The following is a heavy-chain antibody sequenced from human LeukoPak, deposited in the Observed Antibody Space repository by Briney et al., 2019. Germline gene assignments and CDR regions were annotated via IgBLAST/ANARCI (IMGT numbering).Heavy chain of an antibody. CDR2: IYYRGTT. Sequence: SETLSLTCIVSGGSLSSPNYYWGWIRQPPLKGLEWIGSIYYRGTTYYIPSLKSRLTISVATSKNQFSLKLTSVTAADTAVYYCARHDYYGSLNWFDPWGQGTLITVSS. J-gene: IGHJ5*02. D-gene: IGHD3-10*01. CDR3: ARHDYYGSLNWFDP. CDR1: GGSLSSPNYY. V-gene: IGHV4-39*01.